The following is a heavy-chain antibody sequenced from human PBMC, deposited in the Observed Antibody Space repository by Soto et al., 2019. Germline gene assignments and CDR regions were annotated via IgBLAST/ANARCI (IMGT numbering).Heavy chain of an antibody. CDR3: AKTNYDCWSGYSLAEKA. J-gene: IGHJ4*02. V-gene: IGHV3-23*01. D-gene: IGHD3-3*01. CDR1: GFTFSSYA. Sequence: EVQLLESGGGLVQPGGSLRLSCAASGFTFSSYAMSWVRQAPGKGLEWVSAISGSGGSTYYADSVKGRFTIPRDNSKNTLYLQMNSLRAEDTAVYYCAKTNYDCWSGYSLAEKAWGQGTLVTVSS. CDR2: ISGSGGST.